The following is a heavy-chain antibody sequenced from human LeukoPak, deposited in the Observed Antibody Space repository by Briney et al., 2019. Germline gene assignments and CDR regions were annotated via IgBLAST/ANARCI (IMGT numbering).Heavy chain of an antibody. Sequence: SETLSLTCTVSGGSISSSSYYWGWIRQPPGKGLEWIGSIYYSGSTYYNPSLKSRVTISVDTSKNQFSPKLSSVTAADTAVYYCARQTTVTTLYYYYGTDVWGQGTTVTVSS. CDR2: IYYSGST. J-gene: IGHJ6*02. V-gene: IGHV4-39*01. CDR1: GGSISSSSYY. CDR3: ARQTTVTTLYYYYGTDV. D-gene: IGHD4-17*01.